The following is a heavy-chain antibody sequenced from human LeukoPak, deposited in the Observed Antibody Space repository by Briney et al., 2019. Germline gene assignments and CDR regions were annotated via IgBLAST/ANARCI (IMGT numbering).Heavy chain of an antibody. CDR1: GFTLGNYW. J-gene: IGHJ4*02. Sequence: GGSLRLSCEAFGFTLGNYWMAWVRQGPGEGLEWLANIRQDGGDIGQADSVKGRFTISRDNAKNSLYLQMNSLEAGDSGLYYCARDVHGTLDYWGQGILVTVSS. CDR3: ARDVHGTLDY. D-gene: IGHD1-26*01. V-gene: IGHV3-7*01. CDR2: IRQDGGDI.